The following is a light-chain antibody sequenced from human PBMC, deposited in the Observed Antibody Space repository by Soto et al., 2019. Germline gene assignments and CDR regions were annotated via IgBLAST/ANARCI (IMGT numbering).Light chain of an antibody. CDR1: SSDVGGYNY. Sequence: QSALTQPASVSGSPGQSITISCTGTSSDVGGYNYVSWYQQHPGKAPKLMIYEVSNRPSGVSNRFSGSKSGNTASLTISGLQAEDEADYYCSSYTSSSTRVFGGGTKDTVL. J-gene: IGLJ3*02. V-gene: IGLV2-14*01. CDR2: EVS. CDR3: SSYTSSSTRV.